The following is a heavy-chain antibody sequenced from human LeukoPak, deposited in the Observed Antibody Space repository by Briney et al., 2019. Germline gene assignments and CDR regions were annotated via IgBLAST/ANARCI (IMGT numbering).Heavy chain of an antibody. CDR2: IYHSGST. D-gene: IGHD3-9*01. J-gene: IGHJ4*02. CDR1: GGSISSSNW. V-gene: IGHV4-4*02. Sequence: SETLSLTCAVSGGSISSSNWWSWVRQPPGKGLEWIGEIYHSGSTNYNPSLKSRVTISVDKSKNQFSLKPSSVTAADTAVYYCARVHYDILTGTVNFDYWGQGTLVTVSS. CDR3: ARVHYDILTGTVNFDY.